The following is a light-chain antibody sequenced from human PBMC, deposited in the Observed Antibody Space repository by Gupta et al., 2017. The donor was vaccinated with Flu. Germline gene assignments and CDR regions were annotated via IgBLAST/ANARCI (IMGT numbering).Light chain of an antibody. CDR3: SSYTGSGTV. CDR1: SSDIVAYNY. Sequence: QSALTKPASVSGSPGQSITISCTGTSSDIVAYNYVSWYQQHPNKAPILMIYEVSNRPSGVSNRFSGSKSGNTASLTISGLQAEDEADYYCSSYTGSGTVFGGGTKVAVL. V-gene: IGLV2-14*01. J-gene: IGLJ3*02. CDR2: EVS.